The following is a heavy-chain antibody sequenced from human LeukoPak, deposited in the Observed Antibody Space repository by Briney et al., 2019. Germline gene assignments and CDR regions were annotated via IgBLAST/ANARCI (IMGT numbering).Heavy chain of an antibody. CDR1: GGTFSSYA. V-gene: IGHV1-69*04. D-gene: IGHD5-24*01. Sequence: SVKVSCKASGGTFSSYAISWVRQTPGQGLEWMGRIIPILGIANYAQKFQGRVTITADKSTSTAYMELSSLRSEDTAVYYCARGGDRREIDYWGQGTLVTVSS. J-gene: IGHJ4*02. CDR3: ARGGDRREIDY. CDR2: IIPILGIA.